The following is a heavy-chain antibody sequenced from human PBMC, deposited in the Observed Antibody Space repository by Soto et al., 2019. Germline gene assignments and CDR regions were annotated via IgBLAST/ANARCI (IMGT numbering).Heavy chain of an antibody. Sequence: SQTLSLTCDISGDSVSRNSATWSWIRQSPSRGLEWLGRTYYRSIWYNDYALSVKSRITINPDTSKNQSSLQLNSVTPEDTAVYYCSRGNYGLDGWGQGTTVTVSS. CDR1: GDSVSRNSAT. J-gene: IGHJ6*02. CDR2: TYYRSIWYN. V-gene: IGHV6-1*01. CDR3: SRGNYGLDG.